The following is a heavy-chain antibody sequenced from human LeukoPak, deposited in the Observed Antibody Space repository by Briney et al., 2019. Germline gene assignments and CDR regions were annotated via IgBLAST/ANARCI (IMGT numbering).Heavy chain of an antibody. J-gene: IGHJ4*02. CDR1: GYSISSGYY. V-gene: IGHV4-38-2*02. CDR2: IYHSGST. CDR3: ARVSGISPFF. Sequence: SETLSLTCTVSGYSISSGYYWGWIRQPPGKGLEWIGNIYHSGSTYYNPSLKSRVTISVDTSKNQFSLKLSSVTAADTAVYYCARVSGISPFFWGQGTLVTVSS. D-gene: IGHD1-1*01.